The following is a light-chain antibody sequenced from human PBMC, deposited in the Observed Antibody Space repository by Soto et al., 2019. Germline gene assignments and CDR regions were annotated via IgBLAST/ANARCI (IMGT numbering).Light chain of an antibody. CDR3: SSYPGSNNYVV. CDR1: SSDVGGYNY. J-gene: IGLJ2*01. CDR2: EVS. V-gene: IGLV2-8*01. Sequence: QSALTQPPSASGSPGQSVTISCTGTSSDVGGYNYVSWYQQHPGKAPKLMIYEVSKRPSGVTDRFSGSKSGNTTSLTVSVLQAEDEADYYSSSYPGSNNYVVFGGGTTLTVL.